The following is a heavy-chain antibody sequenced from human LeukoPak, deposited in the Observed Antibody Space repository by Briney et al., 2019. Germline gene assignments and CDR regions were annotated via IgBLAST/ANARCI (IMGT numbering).Heavy chain of an antibody. V-gene: IGHV4-30-4*01. CDR2: IYYSGST. CDR3: ARRITMVRGAIILNWFDP. J-gene: IGHJ5*02. Sequence: SQTLSLTCTVSGGSISSGDYYWSWIRQPPGKGLEWIGYIYYSGSTYYNPSLKSRVTISVDTSKNQFSLKLSSVTAADTAVYNCARRITMVRGAIILNWFDPWGQGTLVTVSS. D-gene: IGHD3-10*01. CDR1: GGSISSGDYY.